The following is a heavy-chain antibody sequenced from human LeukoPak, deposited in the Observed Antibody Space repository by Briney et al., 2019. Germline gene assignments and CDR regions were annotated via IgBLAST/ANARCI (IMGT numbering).Heavy chain of an antibody. D-gene: IGHD6-13*01. Sequence: PGGSLRLSCAASGFTFSSYSMNWVRQAPGKGLEWVSSISSSSSYIYYADSVKGRFTISRDNAKKSLYLQMNSLRTEDTALYYCAKGGIHRGYYYYYMDVWGKGTTVTISS. V-gene: IGHV3-21*04. J-gene: IGHJ6*03. CDR2: ISSSSSYI. CDR3: AKGGIHRGYYYYYMDV. CDR1: GFTFSSYS.